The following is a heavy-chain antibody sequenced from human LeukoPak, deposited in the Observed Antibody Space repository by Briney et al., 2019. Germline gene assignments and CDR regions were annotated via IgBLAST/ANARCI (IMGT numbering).Heavy chain of an antibody. Sequence: SETLSLTCIASGGSISGYHWSWIRQPAGRGLEWIGRIYSSGSTNYNPSLKSRVSMSVDTSNNEFSLSLTSVTAADTAIYYCARGQDWFDPWGQGTLVTVSS. CDR1: GGSISGYH. J-gene: IGHJ5*02. CDR3: ARGQDWFDP. CDR2: IYSSGST. V-gene: IGHV4-4*07.